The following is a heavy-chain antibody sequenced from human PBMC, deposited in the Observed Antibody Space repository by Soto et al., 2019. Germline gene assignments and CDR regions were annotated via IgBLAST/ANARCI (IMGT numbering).Heavy chain of an antibody. CDR3: ARGGRSYDFWSGYYTTRYYYYGMDV. Sequence: PSETLSITCAVSGGAISSGGYSWSWIRQPPGKGLEWIGYIYHSGSTYYNPSLKSRVTISVDRSKNQFSLKLSSVTAADTAVYYCARGGRSYDFWSGYYTTRYYYYGMDVWGQGTTVTSP. J-gene: IGHJ6*02. CDR2: IYHSGST. D-gene: IGHD3-3*01. V-gene: IGHV4-30-2*01. CDR1: GGAISSGGYS.